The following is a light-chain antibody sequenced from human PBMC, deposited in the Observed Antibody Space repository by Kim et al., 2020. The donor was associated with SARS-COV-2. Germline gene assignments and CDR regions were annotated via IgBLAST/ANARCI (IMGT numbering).Light chain of an antibody. CDR3: CSYAGSSTLYV. Sequence: SITNSCPGTSSDVGSYNLVSWYQQHPGKAPKLMIYEVSKRPSGVSNRFSGSKSGNTASLTISGLQAEDEADYYCCSYAGSSTLYVFGTGTKVTVL. CDR2: EVS. J-gene: IGLJ1*01. V-gene: IGLV2-23*02. CDR1: SSDVGSYNL.